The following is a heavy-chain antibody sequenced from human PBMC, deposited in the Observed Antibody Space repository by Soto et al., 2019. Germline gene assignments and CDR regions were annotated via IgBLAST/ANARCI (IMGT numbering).Heavy chain of an antibody. V-gene: IGHV1-69*12. CDR3: ASGDYDFWSGPGGGMDV. CDR1: GGTFSSYA. J-gene: IGHJ6*02. D-gene: IGHD3-3*01. Sequence: QVQLVQSGAEVKKPGSSVKVSCKASGGTFSSYAISWVRQAPGQGLEWMGGIIPIFGTANYAQKFQGRVTLTADXSXSXXYMELSSLRSEDTAVYYCASGDYDFWSGPGGGMDVWGQGTTVTVSS. CDR2: IIPIFGTA.